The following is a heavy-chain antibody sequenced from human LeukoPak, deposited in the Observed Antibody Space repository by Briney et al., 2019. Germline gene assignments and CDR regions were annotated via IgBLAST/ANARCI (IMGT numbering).Heavy chain of an antibody. V-gene: IGHV3-23*01. CDR2: ISNSGANT. CDR1: GFTFSSYG. J-gene: IGHJ4*02. Sequence: PGGSLRLSCAASGFTFSSYGMSWVCQAPGKGLEWVSAISNSGANTYYADSVKGRFTISRDNSKNTLYLQMNSLRAEDTAVYYCALRTDSSGYYYWGQGTLVTVSS. D-gene: IGHD3-22*01. CDR3: ALRTDSSGYYY.